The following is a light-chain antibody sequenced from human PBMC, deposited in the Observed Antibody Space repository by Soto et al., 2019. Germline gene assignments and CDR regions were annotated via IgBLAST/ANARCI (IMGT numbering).Light chain of an antibody. V-gene: IGKV1-39*01. Sequence: DIQMTQSPSTLSGSVGDRVTITCRASQTISSWLAWYQQKPGKAPKLLIYGASSLQSGVPLRFSGSGSGTDFTLTITTLQPEDFATYYCQESYSFLWGTCGQGTKVEIK. CDR3: QESYSFLWGT. CDR1: QTISSW. CDR2: GAS. J-gene: IGKJ1*01.